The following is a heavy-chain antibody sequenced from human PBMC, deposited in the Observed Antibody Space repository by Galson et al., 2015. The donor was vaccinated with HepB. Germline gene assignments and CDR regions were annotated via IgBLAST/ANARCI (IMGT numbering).Heavy chain of an antibody. CDR1: GYSFTSYW. J-gene: IGHJ4*02. CDR2: IDPSDSYI. CDR3: ASSSYYYDTRGYSFDY. Sequence: QSGAEVKKPGESLRISCKGSGYSFTSYWISWVRQVPGKGLEWMGRIDPSDSYIKYNPSFQGHVTISVDKSISTAYLQWSSLKASDTAMYYCASSSYYYDTRGYSFDYWGQGTLVTVSS. V-gene: IGHV5-10-1*01. D-gene: IGHD3-22*01.